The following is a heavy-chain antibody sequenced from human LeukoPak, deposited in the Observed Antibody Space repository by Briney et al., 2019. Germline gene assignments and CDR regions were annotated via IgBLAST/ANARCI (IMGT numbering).Heavy chain of an antibody. V-gene: IGHV3-74*01. J-gene: IGHJ6*03. D-gene: IGHD2-8*01. CDR3: ARETGTIGYYMDV. CDR2: INRDGKIT. CDR1: GFTFSSHS. Sequence: GGSLRLSCAASGFTFSSHSMHWVRQAPGKGLVWVSRINRDGKITRYADSVEGRFTISRDSAKNSLYLQMSSLRAEDTAVYCCARETGTIGYYMDVWGKGTTVTVSS.